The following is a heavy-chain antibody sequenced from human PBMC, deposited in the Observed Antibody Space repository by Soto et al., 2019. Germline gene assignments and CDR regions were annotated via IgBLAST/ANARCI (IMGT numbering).Heavy chain of an antibody. V-gene: IGHV4-39*01. D-gene: IGHD6-13*01. Sequence: QLQLQESGPGLVKPSETLSLTCTVSGGSISSSSYYWGWIRQPPGKGLEWIGSIYYSGSTYYNPSLKRRGTISVDTSKNQFSLKLSSVTAADTAVYYCARLNLIAAANDYWGQGTLVTVSS. CDR1: GGSISSSSYY. CDR2: IYYSGST. J-gene: IGHJ4*02. CDR3: ARLNLIAAANDY.